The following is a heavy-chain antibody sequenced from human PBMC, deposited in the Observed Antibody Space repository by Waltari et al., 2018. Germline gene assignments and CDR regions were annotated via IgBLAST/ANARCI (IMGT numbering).Heavy chain of an antibody. CDR3: VTSSGGSWSLDY. Sequence: EVPLVESGGLVVQPGGSLRLSCAASGFTFDAYTVHWVRQAPGKVLEWVSLISWDGGSTYYADSVKGRFTISRDNSKNSLYLQMNSLRTEDTALYYCVTSSGGSWSLDYWGQGTLVTVSS. J-gene: IGHJ4*02. CDR1: GFTFDAYT. V-gene: IGHV3-43*01. D-gene: IGHD2-15*01. CDR2: ISWDGGST.